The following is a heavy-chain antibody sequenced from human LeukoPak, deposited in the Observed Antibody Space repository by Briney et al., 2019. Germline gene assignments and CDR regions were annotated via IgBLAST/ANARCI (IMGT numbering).Heavy chain of an antibody. V-gene: IGHV3-7*03. D-gene: IGHD3-16*01. CDR1: GFTFSSNW. J-gene: IGHJ4*02. Sequence: GGSLRLSCATSGFTFSSNWMSWVRHVPGRGLDWVANIKPDGSAGYYAASVKGRFTVSRDNAKNTLFLQMNSLRAEDTAVYYCAKTWGDMNMIFDHWGQGVLITVSS. CDR3: AKTWGDMNMIFDH. CDR2: IKPDGSAG.